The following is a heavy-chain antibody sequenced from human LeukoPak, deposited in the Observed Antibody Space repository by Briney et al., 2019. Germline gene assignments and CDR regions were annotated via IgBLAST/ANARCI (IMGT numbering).Heavy chain of an antibody. D-gene: IGHD2-2*01. CDR3: AKGSYYCTSSSCPQYYYYMDV. CDR2: ISSSGSTI. Sequence: PGGSLRLSCAASGFTFSSYEMNWVRQAPGKGLEWVSYISSSGSTIYYADSVKGRFTISRDNAKNSLYLQMNSLRPEDTAVYYCAKGSYYCTSSSCPQYYYYMDVWGKGTTVTVSS. J-gene: IGHJ6*03. V-gene: IGHV3-48*03. CDR1: GFTFSSYE.